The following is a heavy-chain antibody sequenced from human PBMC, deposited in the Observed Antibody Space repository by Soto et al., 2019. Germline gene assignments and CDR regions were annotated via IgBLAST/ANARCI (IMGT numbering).Heavy chain of an antibody. CDR2: ISGSGTST. V-gene: IGHV3-23*01. CDR1: GITFSNHA. J-gene: IGHJ4*02. CDR3: AKDHGGGISTITSFFDS. Sequence: GGSLRLSCAASGITFSNHALSWVRQAPGKGLEWVSGISGSGTSTYYADSVKGRFTISRDNSKNTLSLQMNSLRDDDTAVYYCAKDHGGGISTITSFFDSWGQGTPVTVSS. D-gene: IGHD5-12*01.